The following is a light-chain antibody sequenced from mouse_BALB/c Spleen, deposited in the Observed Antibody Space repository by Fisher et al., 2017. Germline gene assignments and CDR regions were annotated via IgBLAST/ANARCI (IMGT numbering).Light chain of an antibody. J-gene: IGKJ1*01. CDR1: SSVSFSY. CDR3: QQYHSYPPT. CDR2: STS. V-gene: IGKV4-79*01. Sequence: IVLTQSPAIMSASPGEKVTLTCSASSSVSFSYLYWYQQKPGSSPKLWIYSTSNLASGVPARFSGSGSGTSYSLTISSMEAEDAATYYCQQYHSYPPTFGGGTKLEIK.